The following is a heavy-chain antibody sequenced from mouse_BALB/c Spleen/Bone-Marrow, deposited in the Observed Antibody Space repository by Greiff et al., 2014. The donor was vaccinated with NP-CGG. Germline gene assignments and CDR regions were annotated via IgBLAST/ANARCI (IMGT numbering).Heavy chain of an antibody. D-gene: IGHD1-1*01. CDR3: ARVFYDSTSVY. Sequence: VQLQQSGAELARPGASVKLSCKASGYTFTGYWMQWVKQRPGQGLEWIGIIYPGEGDTRYTQKFKGKATLTADKSSSTAYMQLRNLASEDSAVYYCARVFYDSTSVYWGQGTTLTVSS. V-gene: IGHV1-87*01. J-gene: IGHJ2*01. CDR2: IYPGEGDT. CDR1: GYTFTGYW.